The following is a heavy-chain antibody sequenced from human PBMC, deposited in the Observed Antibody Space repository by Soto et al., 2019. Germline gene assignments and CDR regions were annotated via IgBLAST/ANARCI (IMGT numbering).Heavy chain of an antibody. D-gene: IGHD2-21*01. Sequence: GGSLRLSCAASGFTFSSYWMSWVRQAPGKGLEWVANIKQDGSENYQVDSGKGRFTISRDNAKNSLYLQMNSLRAEDTAVYYCARAHIADAFDIWGQGTMVTVSS. CDR1: GFTFSSYW. CDR2: IKQDGSEN. CDR3: ARAHIADAFDI. J-gene: IGHJ3*02. V-gene: IGHV3-7*01.